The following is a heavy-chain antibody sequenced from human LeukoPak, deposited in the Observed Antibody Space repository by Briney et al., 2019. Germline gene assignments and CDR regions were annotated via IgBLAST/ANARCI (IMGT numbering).Heavy chain of an antibody. V-gene: IGHV4-34*01. CDR2: INHSGST. J-gene: IGHJ4*02. Sequence: SETLSLTCAVYGGSFRGYYWSWIRQPPGKGLEWIGEINHSGSTNYNPSLKSRVTISVDTSQNQFSLKLSSVTAADTAVYYCASRPRGSFDYWGQGTLVTVSS. CDR1: GGSFRGYY. CDR3: ASRPRGSFDY.